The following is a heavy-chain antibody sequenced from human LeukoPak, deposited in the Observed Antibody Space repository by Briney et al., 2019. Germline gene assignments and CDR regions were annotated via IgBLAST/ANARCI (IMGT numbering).Heavy chain of an antibody. CDR2: VFQLQTVRS. V-gene: IGHV4-38-2*02. CDR3: ARVLHAPKFIDS. J-gene: IGHJ4*02. D-gene: IGHD2-8*01. Sequence: SETLSLTCTVSGSSITSTYYRAWFRPPPGKGLEWIATVFQLQTVRSFYNKSLESRFTMSLDTSQNQFSLNLTSVTAADTALYFCARVLHAPKFIDSWGQGTLVTVSS. CDR1: GSSITSTYY.